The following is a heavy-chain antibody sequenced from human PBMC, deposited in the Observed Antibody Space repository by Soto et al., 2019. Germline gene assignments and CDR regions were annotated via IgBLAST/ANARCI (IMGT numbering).Heavy chain of an antibody. CDR1: GFTFSSYA. Sequence: GGSLRLSCAASGFTFSSYAMSWVRQAPGKGLEWVSAISGSGGSTYYADSVKGRFTISRDNSKNTLYLQMNSLRAEDTAVYYCAKDRDFWSGHYTDYYYYGMDVWGQGTTVTVSS. D-gene: IGHD3-3*01. CDR2: ISGSGGST. J-gene: IGHJ6*02. CDR3: AKDRDFWSGHYTDYYYYGMDV. V-gene: IGHV3-23*01.